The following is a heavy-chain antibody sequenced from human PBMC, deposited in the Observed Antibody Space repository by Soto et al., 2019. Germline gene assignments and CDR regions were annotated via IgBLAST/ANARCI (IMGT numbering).Heavy chain of an antibody. J-gene: IGHJ6*02. CDR2: IIPIFGTA. Sequence: ASVKVSCKASGGTFSSYAISWVRQAPGQGLEWMGGIIPIFGTANYAQKFQGRVTITADKSTSTAYMELSSLRSEDTAVYYCARDFGIAVATHAATWYYGMDVWGQGTTVTV. CDR3: ARDFGIAVATHAATWYYGMDV. D-gene: IGHD6-19*01. V-gene: IGHV1-69*06. CDR1: GGTFSSYA.